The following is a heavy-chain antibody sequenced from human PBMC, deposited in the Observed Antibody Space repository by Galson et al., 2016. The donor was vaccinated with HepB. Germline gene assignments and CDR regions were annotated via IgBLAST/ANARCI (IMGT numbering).Heavy chain of an antibody. CDR1: GGTFSRFA. CDR3: ARGIKVDYYYAMDV. J-gene: IGHJ6*02. Sequence: SCKASGGTFSRFAFSWVRQAPGQGLEWMGGIIPILETTNYAQRFRGRVTITADNSTTTAYMELSSLSAEDTAVYYCARGIKVDYYYAMDVWGQGTTVTVSS. V-gene: IGHV1-69*06. CDR2: IIPILETT. D-gene: IGHD5-12*01.